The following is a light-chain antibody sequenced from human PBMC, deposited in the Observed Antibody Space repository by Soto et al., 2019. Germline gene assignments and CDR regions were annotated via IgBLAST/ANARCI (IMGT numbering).Light chain of an antibody. CDR2: DVS. CDR1: SSDVGGYNY. V-gene: IGLV2-14*03. J-gene: IGLJ1*01. CDR3: SSYTSSSTYV. Sequence: ALTQPASVSGSPGQSITLSCSGTSSDVGGYNYVFWYQHHPGKAPKLMIYDVSNRPSGVSNRFSGSKSGNTASLTISGLQAEDEADYYCSSYTSSSTYVFGTGTKLTVL.